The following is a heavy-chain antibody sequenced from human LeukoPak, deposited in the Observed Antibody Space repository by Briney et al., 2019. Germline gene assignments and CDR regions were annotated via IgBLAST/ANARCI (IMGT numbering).Heavy chain of an antibody. D-gene: IGHD6-13*01. CDR1: GFTFSSYE. CDR2: ISSSGSTI. CDR3: ARRRTGYSSS. Sequence: GGSLRLSCAASGFTFSSYEMNWVRQAPGKGLEWVSYISSSGSTIYYADSVKGRFTISRDNAKNSLYLQMNSLRAEDTAAYYCARRRTGYSSSWGQGTLVTVSS. J-gene: IGHJ4*02. V-gene: IGHV3-48*03.